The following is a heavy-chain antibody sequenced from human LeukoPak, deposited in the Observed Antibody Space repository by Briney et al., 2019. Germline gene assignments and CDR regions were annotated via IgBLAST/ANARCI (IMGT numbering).Heavy chain of an antibody. V-gene: IGHV3-48*04. Sequence: GGSLRLSCAASGLTFSSYSMNWVRQAPGKGLEWVSYISSSGSTIYYADSVKGRFTISRDNAKNSLYLQMNSLRAEDTAVYYCARSTYYHDSSGGGLFDYWGQGTLVTVSS. D-gene: IGHD3-22*01. J-gene: IGHJ4*02. CDR2: ISSSGSTI. CDR1: GLTFSSYS. CDR3: ARSTYYHDSSGGGLFDY.